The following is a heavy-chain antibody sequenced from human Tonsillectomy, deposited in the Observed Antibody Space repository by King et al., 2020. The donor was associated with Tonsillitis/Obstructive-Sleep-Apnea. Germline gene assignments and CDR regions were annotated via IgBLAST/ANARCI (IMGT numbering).Heavy chain of an antibody. CDR1: GFTVSSNY. D-gene: IGHD2-2*01. CDR3: ARDGDCSSTSCYED. V-gene: IGHV3-66*01. Sequence: VQLVESGGGLVQPGGSLRLSCAAYGFTVSSNYMSWVRQAPGKGLEWVSVIYSGGSTYYADSVKGRFTISRDNSKNTLYLQMNSLRAEDTAVYYCARDGDCSSTSCYEDWGQGTLVTVSS. J-gene: IGHJ4*02. CDR2: IYSGGST.